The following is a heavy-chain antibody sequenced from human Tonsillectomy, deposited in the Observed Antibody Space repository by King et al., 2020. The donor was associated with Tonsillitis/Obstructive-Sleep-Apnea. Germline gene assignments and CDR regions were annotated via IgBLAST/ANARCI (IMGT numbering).Heavy chain of an antibody. Sequence: VQLVESGGGLVKPGGSLRLSCAASGFTFSNAWMTWVRQAPGKGLEWVGRIKSKTDGGTTDYAAPVKGRFTISRDDSKTTLYLQMNSLKTEDTAVYYCTSLLGYCRSTSCSGYWGQGTLVTVSS. CDR1: GFTFSNAW. CDR3: TSLLGYCRSTSCSGY. D-gene: IGHD2-2*01. V-gene: IGHV3-15*01. J-gene: IGHJ4*02. CDR2: IKSKTDGGTT.